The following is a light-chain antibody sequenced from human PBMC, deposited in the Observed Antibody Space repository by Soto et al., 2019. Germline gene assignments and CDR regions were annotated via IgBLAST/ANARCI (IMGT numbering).Light chain of an antibody. CDR1: SGHSSYA. CDR3: QTWGPGFYV. J-gene: IGLJ1*01. Sequence: QLVLTRSPSASASLGASVKLTCTLSSGHSSYAIAWHQQQPEKGPRYLMNLNSDGSHTKGDGIPDRFSGSSSGAERYLTISSLQSEDETDYYCQTWGPGFYVFGTGTKLTVL. V-gene: IGLV4-69*01. CDR2: LNSDGSH.